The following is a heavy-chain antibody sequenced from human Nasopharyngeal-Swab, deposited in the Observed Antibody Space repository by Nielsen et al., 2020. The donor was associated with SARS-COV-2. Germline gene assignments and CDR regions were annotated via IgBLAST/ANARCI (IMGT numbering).Heavy chain of an antibody. Sequence: WIRQPPGEGLEWVAVIWYDGSNKYYADSVKGRFTISRDNSKNTLYLQMNSLRAEDTAVYYCASARSGYDSDFDYWGQGTLVTVSS. CDR3: ASARSGYDSDFDY. D-gene: IGHD5-12*01. CDR2: IWYDGSNK. V-gene: IGHV3-33*01. J-gene: IGHJ4*02.